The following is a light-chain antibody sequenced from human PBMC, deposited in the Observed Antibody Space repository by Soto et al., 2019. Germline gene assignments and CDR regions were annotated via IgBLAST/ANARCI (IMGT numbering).Light chain of an antibody. V-gene: IGKV3-20*01. CDR2: GAS. CDR3: QLYGGAAPWT. Sequence: EIVLTQPPGPLSVSPGDRVTLSCRASQPVKNNYLAWYQQKPGQAPRLLLYGASTPASGTPARFSGSGSGTHFTLTVSRLEPEDFAVYYCQLYGGAAPWTFGPGTKVDMK. CDR1: QPVKNNY. J-gene: IGKJ1*01.